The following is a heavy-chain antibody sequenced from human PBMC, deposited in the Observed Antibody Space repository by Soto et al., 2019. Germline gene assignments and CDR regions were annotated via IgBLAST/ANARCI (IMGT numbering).Heavy chain of an antibody. CDR1: GFTFDSYA. J-gene: IGHJ4*02. Sequence: GGSLRLSCTTSGFTFDSYAMSWVRQAPGRGLEWVSSVSGSGGTTYYADAVKGRFTISRDKSKNTLYLQIDSLRADDTAVYYCAKRNAYNWGAWDYWGQGTLVTVSS. CDR3: AKRNAYNWGAWDY. D-gene: IGHD3-16*01. CDR2: VSGSGGTT. V-gene: IGHV3-23*01.